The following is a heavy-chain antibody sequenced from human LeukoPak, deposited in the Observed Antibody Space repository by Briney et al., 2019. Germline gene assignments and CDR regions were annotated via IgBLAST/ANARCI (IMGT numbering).Heavy chain of an antibody. CDR1: GGSISSYY. J-gene: IGHJ4*02. D-gene: IGHD3-9*01. CDR3: AKSGNPYDFLTS. Sequence: SETLSLTCIVSGGSISSYYWSWIRQPLGKGLEWIGYISRSGSTNYNPSLKSRVTISVDTSKNQFSLKLSSVTAADTAVYFCAKSGNPYDFLTSWGQGTLVTVSS. V-gene: IGHV4-59*01. CDR2: ISRSGST.